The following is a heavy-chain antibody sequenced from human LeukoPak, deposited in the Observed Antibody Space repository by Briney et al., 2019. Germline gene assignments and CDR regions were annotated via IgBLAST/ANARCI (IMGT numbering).Heavy chain of an antibody. CDR1: GYTFSSYG. J-gene: IGHJ6*02. CDR2: ISGYNGNT. V-gene: IGHV1-18*01. Sequence: ASVKVSCKASGYTFSSYGISWVRQAPGQGLEWMGWISGYNGNTKYAHKVQGRVTMTTDTSTGTAYMELRSLRSDDTAVYYCARAYSYGSDYYYGMDVWGQGTTVTVSS. CDR3: ARAYSYGSDYYYGMDV. D-gene: IGHD5-18*01.